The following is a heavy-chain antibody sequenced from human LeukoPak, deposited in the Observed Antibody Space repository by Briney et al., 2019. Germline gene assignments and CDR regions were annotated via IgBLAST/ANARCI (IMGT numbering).Heavy chain of an antibody. V-gene: IGHV3-30*02. Sequence: GGSLRLSCAASGFTFSSYGMHWVRQAPGKGLEWVAFIRYDGSNKYYADSAKGRFTISRDNSKNTLYLQMNSLRAEDTAVYYCAKDGGYSSGWTASFDYWGQGTLVTVSS. CDR1: GFTFSSYG. J-gene: IGHJ4*02. CDR3: AKDGGYSSGWTASFDY. D-gene: IGHD6-19*01. CDR2: IRYDGSNK.